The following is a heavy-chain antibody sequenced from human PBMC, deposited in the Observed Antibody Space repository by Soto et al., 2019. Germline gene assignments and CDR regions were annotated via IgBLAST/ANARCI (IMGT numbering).Heavy chain of an antibody. CDR3: AADLPDWGAYAFDY. CDR2: VKSKVDGETI. Sequence: ESGGGLVEPGGPLRLSCAASGFTFNGAWMNWVRQGPGKGLEWVGRVKSKVDGETIDYAAPVKGRFTISRDDSRNTVYLQMNSLSTEDTAMYYCAADLPDWGAYAFDYWGQGALVTVSS. CDR1: GFTFNGAW. D-gene: IGHD3-16*01. V-gene: IGHV3-15*07. J-gene: IGHJ4*02.